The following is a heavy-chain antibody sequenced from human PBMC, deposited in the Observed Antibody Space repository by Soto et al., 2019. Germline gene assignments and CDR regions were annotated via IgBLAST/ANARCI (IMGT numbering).Heavy chain of an antibody. CDR3: AKVAMIVVVTDVDY. CDR2: ISGSGGST. J-gene: IGHJ4*02. CDR1: GFTFSSYA. D-gene: IGHD3-22*01. Sequence: LRLSCAASGFTFSSYAMSWVRQAPGKGLEWVSAISGSGGSTYYADSVKGRFTISRDNSKNTLYLQMNSLRAEDTAVYYCAKVAMIVVVTDVDYWGQGTLVTVSS. V-gene: IGHV3-23*01.